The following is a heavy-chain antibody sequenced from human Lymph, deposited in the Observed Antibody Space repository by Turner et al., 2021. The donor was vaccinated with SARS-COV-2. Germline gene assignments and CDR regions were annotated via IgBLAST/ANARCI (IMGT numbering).Heavy chain of an antibody. D-gene: IGHD3-10*01. CDR3: AKDLSAGDYYYYYGMDV. CDR2: ISYDGNNE. Sequence: VQLVASRGGVVPPGRSLRLPCAVSRFTFRGYGMLWVRQSPGKGLEWVGVISYDGNNEHCAESENGGFIISRDNSKNTLYLQRNRLRPDETAVYYCAKDLSAGDYYYYYGMDVWGQGTTVTVSS. J-gene: IGHJ6*02. V-gene: IGHV3-30*18. CDR1: RFTFRGYG.